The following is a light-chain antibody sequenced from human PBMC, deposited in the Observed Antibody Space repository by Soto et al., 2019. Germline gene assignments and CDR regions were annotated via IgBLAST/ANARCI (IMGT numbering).Light chain of an antibody. V-gene: IGKV3-20*01. J-gene: IGKJ1*01. CDR2: GAS. CDR1: QSVSSSY. CDR3: QQYHTSPLT. Sequence: ETLMTQSPGTLSLSPGERATFSCRASQSVSSSYIAWYQQKRGQAPRRLIYGASIRATGIPDRFSGSGSGTDFTLTISRLEPEDFALYYCQQYHTSPLTFGQGTKVDIK.